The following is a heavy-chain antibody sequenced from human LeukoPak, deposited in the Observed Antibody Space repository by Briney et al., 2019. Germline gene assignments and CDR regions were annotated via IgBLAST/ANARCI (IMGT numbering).Heavy chain of an antibody. V-gene: IGHV1-2*02. CDR2: INPNSGGT. CDR1: GYTFTGYY. J-gene: IGHJ3*02. D-gene: IGHD3-3*01. CDR3: ARDVAYTIFGVVIRHDAFDI. Sequence: GASVKVSCKASGYTFTGYYMHWVRQAPGQGLEWMGWINPNSGGTNYAQKFQGRVTMTRDTSISTPYMELSRLRSDDTAVYYCARDVAYTIFGVVIRHDAFDIWGQGTMVTVSS.